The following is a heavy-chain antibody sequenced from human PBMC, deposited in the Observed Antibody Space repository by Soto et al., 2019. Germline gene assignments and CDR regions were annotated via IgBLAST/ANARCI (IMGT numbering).Heavy chain of an antibody. CDR2: INAGNGNT. Sequence: QVQLVQSGAEVKKPGASVKVSCKASGYTFTSYAMHWERQAPGERLEWMGWINAGNGNTKYSQKFQGRVTITRDTSASTAYMELSSLRSEDTAVYYCARGYDILTGYYYYYYGMDVWGQGTTVTVSS. D-gene: IGHD3-9*01. V-gene: IGHV1-3*01. CDR1: GYTFTSYA. J-gene: IGHJ6*02. CDR3: ARGYDILTGYYYYYYGMDV.